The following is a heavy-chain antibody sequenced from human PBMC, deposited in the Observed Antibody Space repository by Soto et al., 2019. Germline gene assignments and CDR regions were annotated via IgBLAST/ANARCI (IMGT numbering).Heavy chain of an antibody. V-gene: IGHV1-3*01. J-gene: IGHJ5*02. CDR3: ARGHADFWSGYHLFDP. CDR2: INAGNGNT. D-gene: IGHD3-3*01. CDR1: GYTFIDYY. Sequence: ASVKVSCKASGYTFIDYYMHWVRQAPGQRLEWMGWINAGNGNTKYSQKFQGRVTITRDTSASTAYMELSSLRSEDTAVYYCARGHADFWSGYHLFDPWGQGTLVTVSS.